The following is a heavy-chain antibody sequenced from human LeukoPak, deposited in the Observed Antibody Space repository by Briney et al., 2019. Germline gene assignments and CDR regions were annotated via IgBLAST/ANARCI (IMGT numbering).Heavy chain of an antibody. V-gene: IGHV4-4*02. CDR2: MYPSGST. J-gene: IGHJ3*02. CDR3: ATPRSGWYGTEAFDI. D-gene: IGHD6-19*01. Sequence: SETLSLTCAVSGGSISSSNWWGWVRQPPGKGLEWIGEMYPSGSTNYNPSLKSRVTISIDKSKNQFSLKLTSVTAADTAVYYCATPRSGWYGTEAFDIWGQGTMVTVSS. CDR1: GGSISSSNW.